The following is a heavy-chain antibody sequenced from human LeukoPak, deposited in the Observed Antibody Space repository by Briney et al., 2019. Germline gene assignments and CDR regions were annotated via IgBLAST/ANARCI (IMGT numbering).Heavy chain of an antibody. V-gene: IGHV4-59*01. J-gene: IGHJ4*02. CDR1: GGSISSYY. CDR2: IYYSGST. D-gene: IGHD3-22*01. Sequence: LETLSLTCTVSGGSISSYYWSWIRQPPGKGLEWIGYIYYSGSTNYNPSLKSRVTISVDTSKNQFTLKLNSVTAADTAVYYCARDYDSSGYYWSWGQGTLVTVSS. CDR3: ARDYDSSGYYWS.